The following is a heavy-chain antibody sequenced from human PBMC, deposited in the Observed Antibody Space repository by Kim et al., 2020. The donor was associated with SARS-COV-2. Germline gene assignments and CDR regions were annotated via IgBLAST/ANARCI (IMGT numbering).Heavy chain of an antibody. CDR3: ARPTTNSSGTYAPLFQH. J-gene: IGHJ1*01. Sequence: SETLSLTCAVYGGSFSGYYWSWIRQPPGKGLEWIGEINHSGSTNYNPSLKSRVTISVDTSKNQFSLKLSSVTAADTAVYYCARPTTNSSGTYAPLFQHWGQGTLVTVSS. CDR1: GGSFSGYY. CDR2: INHSGST. V-gene: IGHV4-34*01. D-gene: IGHD3-22*01.